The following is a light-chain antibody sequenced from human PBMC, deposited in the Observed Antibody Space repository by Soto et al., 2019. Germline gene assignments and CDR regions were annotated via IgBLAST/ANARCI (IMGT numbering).Light chain of an antibody. CDR1: QSVSSN. CDR3: QQYNNWPWT. Sequence: EIVMTQSPATLSVSPGERATLSCRASQSVSSNLAWYQQKPGQAPRLPIYGASTRATGTPARFSGSGSGTEFTLTISSLQSEDFAVYYCQQYNNWPWTFGQGTKV. J-gene: IGKJ1*01. V-gene: IGKV3-15*01. CDR2: GAS.